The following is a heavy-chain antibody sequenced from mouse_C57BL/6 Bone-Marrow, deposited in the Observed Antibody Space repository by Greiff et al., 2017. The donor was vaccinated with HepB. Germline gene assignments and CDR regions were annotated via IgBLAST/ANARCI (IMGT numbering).Heavy chain of an antibody. D-gene: IGHD1-1*01. V-gene: IGHV5-17*01. J-gene: IGHJ4*01. CDR1: GFTFSDYG. CDR2: ISSGSSTI. Sequence: EVKVVESGGGLVKPGGSLKLSCAASGFTFSDYGMHWVRQAPEKGLEWVAYISSGSSTIYYADTVKGRFTISRDNAKSTLFLQVTSLRSEDTAMYYCARRIYYYGSSYDYYAMDYWGRGTAVTVSS. CDR3: ARRIYYYGSSYDYYAMDY.